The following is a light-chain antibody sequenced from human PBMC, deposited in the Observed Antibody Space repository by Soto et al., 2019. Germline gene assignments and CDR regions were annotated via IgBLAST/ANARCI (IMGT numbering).Light chain of an antibody. CDR3: TSYAGTYSFFYV. CDR1: SSDVGNYNL. J-gene: IGLJ1*01. V-gene: IGLV2-23*02. CDR2: EDY. Sequence: QSVLTQPASVSGSPGQSIAISCTGTSSDVGNYNLVSWYQQHPGRAPKLMIYEDYERPSGISNRFSGSKSGNTASLTISGLQAEDEADYYCTSYAGTYSFFYVFGTGTKVTVL.